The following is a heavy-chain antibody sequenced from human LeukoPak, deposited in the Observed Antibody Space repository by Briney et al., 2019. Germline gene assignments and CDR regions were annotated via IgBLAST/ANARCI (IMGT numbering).Heavy chain of an antibody. Sequence: KPGGSLRLSCTASGFTFSSYSMNWVRQAPGKGLEWVSSISSRSTYIYYADSLRGRFTISRDNAKNSLYLQIDNLRADDTAVYYCARPFPEGYFYYMDVRGKGTTVTVSS. CDR1: GFTFSSYS. J-gene: IGHJ6*03. CDR3: ARPFPEGYFYYMDV. V-gene: IGHV3-21*01. D-gene: IGHD2/OR15-2a*01. CDR2: ISSRSTYI.